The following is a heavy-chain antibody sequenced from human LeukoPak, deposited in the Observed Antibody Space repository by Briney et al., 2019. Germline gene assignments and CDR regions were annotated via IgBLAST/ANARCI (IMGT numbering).Heavy chain of an antibody. CDR3: ARSGKNTFDY. Sequence: SQTLSLTCTVSGGSISSGGYYWSWIRQHPGKGLEWIGYIYYSGSTYYNPSLKSRVTISVDTSKNQFSLKLNSVTPEDTAVYYCARSGKNTFDYWGQGTLVTVSS. CDR2: IYYSGST. V-gene: IGHV4-31*03. D-gene: IGHD1-26*01. CDR1: GGSISSGGYY. J-gene: IGHJ4*02.